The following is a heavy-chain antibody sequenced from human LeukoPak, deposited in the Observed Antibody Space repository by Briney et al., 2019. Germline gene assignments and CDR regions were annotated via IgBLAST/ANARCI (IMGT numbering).Heavy chain of an antibody. V-gene: IGHV1-2*02. CDR1: GYTFTGYY. CDR2: INPNSGGT. D-gene: IGHD5-12*01. J-gene: IGHJ6*02. CDR3: ARGPGGGYDSPGGMDV. Sequence: ASVKVSCKASGYTFTGYYMHWVQQAPGQGLEWMGWINPNSGGTNYAQKFQGRVTMTRDTSISTAYMELSRLRSDDTAVYYCARGPGGGYDSPGGMDVWGQGTTVTVSS.